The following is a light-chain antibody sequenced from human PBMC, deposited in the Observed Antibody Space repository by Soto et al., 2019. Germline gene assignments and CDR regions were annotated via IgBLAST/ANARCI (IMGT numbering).Light chain of an antibody. Sequence: QSALTQPASVSWSPGQSITISCTGSSSDVGGYDYVSWYQHHPGKAPKLMIHDVSNRPSGVSNRFSGSKSGNTASLTISGPQAEDEADYYCSSYTSSSTPYVFGTGTKVTVL. CDR2: DVS. V-gene: IGLV2-14*03. CDR3: SSYTSSSTPYV. J-gene: IGLJ1*01. CDR1: SSDVGGYDY.